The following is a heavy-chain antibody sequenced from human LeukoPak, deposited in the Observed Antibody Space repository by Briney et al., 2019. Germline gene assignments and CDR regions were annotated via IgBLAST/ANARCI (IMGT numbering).Heavy chain of an antibody. CDR1: GFTFSNYA. CDR3: AKDFRIGYSAHFDY. Sequence: GGSLRLSCAASGFTFSNYAMTWVRRAPGKGLEWVSGISGTGGGTYYADSVKGRFTISRDYSKNTLYLLMNSLRAEDTAVYYCAKDFRIGYSAHFDYWGQGALVTVSS. D-gene: IGHD2-21*01. V-gene: IGHV3-23*01. J-gene: IGHJ4*02. CDR2: ISGTGGGT.